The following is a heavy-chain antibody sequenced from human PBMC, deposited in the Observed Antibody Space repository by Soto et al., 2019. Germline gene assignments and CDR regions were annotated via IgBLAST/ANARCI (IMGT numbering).Heavy chain of an antibody. Sequence: QVQLVQSGAEVKKPGASVKVSCKASGYTFTNYAMHWVRQAPGQRLEWMGWINAGNGNTKYSQPFEGRVTITRDTSASTAYMALSSLSSDDTAVYYCARSSGYYSLEYWGQGTLVTVSS. CDR1: GYTFTNYA. D-gene: IGHD3-22*01. J-gene: IGHJ4*02. CDR2: INAGNGNT. V-gene: IGHV1-3*01. CDR3: ARSSGYYSLEY.